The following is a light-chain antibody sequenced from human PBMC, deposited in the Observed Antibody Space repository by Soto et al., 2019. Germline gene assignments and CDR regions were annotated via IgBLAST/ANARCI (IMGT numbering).Light chain of an antibody. Sequence: QSVLTQPASVSGSPGQAITISCTGTSSDVGAYNFVSWYQHRPGRAPKLIIYEVTNRPSGVSNRFSGSKSGNTASLRISDLHSEDEADYYCNSYTRTSARVFGTGTKVTVL. J-gene: IGLJ1*01. V-gene: IGLV2-14*01. CDR3: NSYTRTSARV. CDR2: EVT. CDR1: SSDVGAYNF.